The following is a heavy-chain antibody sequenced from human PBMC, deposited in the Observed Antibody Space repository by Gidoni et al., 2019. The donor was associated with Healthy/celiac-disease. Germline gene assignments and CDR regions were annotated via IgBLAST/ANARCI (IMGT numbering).Heavy chain of an antibody. Sequence: EVQLVESGGGLVKPGGSLRLSCAASGFTFSSYSMNWVRQAPGKGLEWVSSISSSSSYIYYADSVKGRFTISRDNAKNSLYLQMNSLRAEDTAVYYCAREGSWHSSSSGWFDPWGQGTLVTVSS. D-gene: IGHD6-6*01. CDR2: ISSSSSYI. V-gene: IGHV3-21*01. CDR3: AREGSWHSSSSGWFDP. J-gene: IGHJ5*02. CDR1: GFTFSSYS.